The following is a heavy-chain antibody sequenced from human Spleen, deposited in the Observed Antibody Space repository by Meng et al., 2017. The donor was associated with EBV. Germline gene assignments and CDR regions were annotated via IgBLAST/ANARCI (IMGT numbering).Heavy chain of an antibody. CDR3: ARGGYGTNYFDP. Sequence: QVQLQESGPGFVKPSETLSLTCTGSGASISTGSYYWTWSRQTPGKGLEWLGYVYFSGRTNYNTSLKSRVTMSIDTSKNQFSLNLRYATAADAAVYFCARGGYGTNYFDPWGQGTLVTVSS. CDR1: GASISTGSYY. J-gene: IGHJ5*02. CDR2: VYFSGRT. D-gene: IGHD4/OR15-4a*01. V-gene: IGHV4-61*01.